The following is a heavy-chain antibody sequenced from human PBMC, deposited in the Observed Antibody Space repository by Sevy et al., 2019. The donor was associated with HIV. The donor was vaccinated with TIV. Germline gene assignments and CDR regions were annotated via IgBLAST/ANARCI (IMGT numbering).Heavy chain of an antibody. Sequence: ASVKVSCKASGYTFTDYHIHWVRQAPGQGLEWMGWINPNSGGTNFAKMLQGRVTMTRDTSISTDYMELSRLRSDDTAVYYCARVEHGVPIWPPFDYWGQGTLVTVSS. V-gene: IGHV1-2*02. CDR1: GYTFTDYH. CDR3: ARVEHGVPIWPPFDY. J-gene: IGHJ4*02. CDR2: INPNSGGT. D-gene: IGHD1-1*01.